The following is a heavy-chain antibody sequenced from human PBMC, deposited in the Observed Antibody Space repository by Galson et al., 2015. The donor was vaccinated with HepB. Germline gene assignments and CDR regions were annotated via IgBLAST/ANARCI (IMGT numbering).Heavy chain of an antibody. CDR1: GFTFSSYA. J-gene: IGHJ6*02. Sequence: SLRLSCAASGFTFSSYAMHWVRQAPGKGLEWVAVISYDGSNKYYADSVKGRFTISRDNSKNTLYLQMNSLRAEDTAVYYCARDPYGVVPAEGYYYYYGMDVWGQGTTVTVSS. CDR3: ARDPYGVVPAEGYYYYYGMDV. D-gene: IGHD2-2*01. CDR2: ISYDGSNK. V-gene: IGHV3-30*04.